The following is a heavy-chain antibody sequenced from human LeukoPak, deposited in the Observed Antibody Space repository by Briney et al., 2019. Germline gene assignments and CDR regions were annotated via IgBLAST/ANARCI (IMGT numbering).Heavy chain of an antibody. CDR3: ARAFEGGYCSGGSCFLLPSGRSGMDV. J-gene: IGHJ6*04. D-gene: IGHD2-15*01. Sequence: PGGSLRLSCAASGFTFSSYEMNWVRQAPGKGLEWVSYISSSGSTIYYADSVKGRFTISRDNAKNSLYLQMNSLRAEDTAVYYCARAFEGGYCSGGSCFLLPSGRSGMDVWGKGPTVTVSS. V-gene: IGHV3-48*03. CDR2: ISSSGSTI. CDR1: GFTFSSYE.